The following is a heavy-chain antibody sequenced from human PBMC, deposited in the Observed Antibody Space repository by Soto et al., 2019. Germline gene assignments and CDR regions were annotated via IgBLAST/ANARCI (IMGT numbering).Heavy chain of an antibody. Sequence: QAQLVEYGGGVVQPGRSLRLSCSASGFTFRRYGMHWVRQAPATGLEWVAVISYDGGLQHYADSVKGRFTISKDNSKNMVLLQKNSIRADATAVYYCVSDRGYGHASIPYSWGKGTL. CDR2: ISYDGGLQ. CDR1: GFTFRRYG. D-gene: IGHD5-18*01. J-gene: IGHJ4*02. V-gene: IGHV3-30*03. CDR3: VSDRGYGHASIPYS.